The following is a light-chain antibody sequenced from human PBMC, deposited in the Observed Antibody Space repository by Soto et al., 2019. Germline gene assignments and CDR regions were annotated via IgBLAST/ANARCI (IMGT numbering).Light chain of an antibody. CDR2: GAS. CDR3: QQYESSWT. J-gene: IGKJ1*01. V-gene: IGKV3-20*01. CDR1: QSISSTF. Sequence: EIVLTQSPGTLSLSPGERATLSCRASQSISSTFLAWYQHKPGQAPRVLIYGASRRATGIPDRFSGSGSKTDFTLTINRLEPEDFAVYYCQQYESSWTFGQGTKVE.